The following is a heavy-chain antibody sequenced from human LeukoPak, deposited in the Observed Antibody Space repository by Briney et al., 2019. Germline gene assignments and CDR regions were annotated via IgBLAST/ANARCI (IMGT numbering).Heavy chain of an antibody. Sequence: GGSLRLSCAASGFTFSSYWMHWIRQAPGKGLVWVSRIHSDGIGTSYADSVRGRFTISRDNAKNTVYLQMNSLRAEDTAVYYCARDQGSFDYWGQGTLVTVSS. CDR3: ARDQGSFDY. V-gene: IGHV3-74*01. CDR1: GFTFSSYW. J-gene: IGHJ4*02. CDR2: IHSDGIGT.